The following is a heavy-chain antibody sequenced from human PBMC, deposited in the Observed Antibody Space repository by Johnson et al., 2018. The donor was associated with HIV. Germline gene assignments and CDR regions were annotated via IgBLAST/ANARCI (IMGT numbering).Heavy chain of an antibody. V-gene: IGHV3-66*01. CDR3: ALVLGALPGAFDI. J-gene: IGHJ3*02. Sequence: VQLVESGGGLVQPGGSLRLSCAASGFTFSSYWMHWVRQAPGKGLEWVSVMYRGGSTYYPDSVKGRFTISRDNSKNTLYIQMNSLRAEDTAVYYCALVLGALPGAFDIGGQGTMVTVSS. CDR1: GFTFSSYW. CDR2: MYRGGST. D-gene: IGHD3-16*01.